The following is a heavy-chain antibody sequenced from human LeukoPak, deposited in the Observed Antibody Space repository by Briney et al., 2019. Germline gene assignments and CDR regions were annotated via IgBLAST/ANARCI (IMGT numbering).Heavy chain of an antibody. CDR3: ARITRRDSGSSFFDW. CDR2: IDWDDSK. CDR1: GFSLSTRGMC. Sequence: SGPALVKPTQTLTPTCTFSGFSLSTRGMCVSWIRQPPGKALEWLARIDWDDSKYYSTSLKTRLTISKDTSKNQVVLTMTNMDPVDTATYYCARITRRDSGSSFFDWWGQGTLVTVSS. V-gene: IGHV2-70*11. J-gene: IGHJ4*02. D-gene: IGHD1-26*01.